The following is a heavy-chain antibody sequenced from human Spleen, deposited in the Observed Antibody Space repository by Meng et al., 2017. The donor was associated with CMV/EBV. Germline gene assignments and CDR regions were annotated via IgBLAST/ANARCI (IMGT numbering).Heavy chain of an antibody. CDR1: GEGVSSNRAA. CDR2: TYYRSKWYN. V-gene: IGHV6-1*01. J-gene: IGHJ4*02. D-gene: IGHD6-19*01. Sequence: VQYQQSGPGLVKPSQTLSPTCAISGEGVSSNRAAVNWIRQSTSRGLEWLGRTYYRSKWYNGYAVSVKSRITINPDTSKNQFSLQLNSVTPEDTAMYYCARSGSSGWIDYWGQGTLVTVSS. CDR3: ARSGSSGWIDY.